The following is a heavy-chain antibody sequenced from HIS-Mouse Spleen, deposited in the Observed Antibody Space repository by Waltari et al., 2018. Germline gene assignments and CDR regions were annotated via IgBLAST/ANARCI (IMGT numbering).Heavy chain of an antibody. J-gene: IGHJ2*01. CDR1: GGSISSSSYY. Sequence: QLQLQESGPGLVKPSETLSLTCTVSGGSISSSSYYWGWIRQPPGRGLEGIGGICYGGSTYYNPSLKSRVTISVDTSKNQLSRKLSSVTAADTAVYYCAREIPYSSSWYDWYFDLWGRGTLVTVSS. CDR3: AREIPYSSSWYDWYFDL. D-gene: IGHD6-13*01. CDR2: ICYGGST. V-gene: IGHV4-39*07.